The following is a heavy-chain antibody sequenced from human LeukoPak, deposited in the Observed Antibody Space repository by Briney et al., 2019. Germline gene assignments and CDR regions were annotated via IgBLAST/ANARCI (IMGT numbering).Heavy chain of an antibody. CDR1: GGSISSYY. V-gene: IGHV4-34*01. CDR3: ARGWAGYGPVDY. CDR2: INHSGST. J-gene: IGHJ4*02. Sequence: PSETLSLTCTVSGGSISSYYWSWIRQPPGKGLEWIGEINHSGSTNYNPSLKSRVTISVDTSKNQFSLKLSSVTAADTAVYYCARGWAGYGPVDYWGQGTLVTVSS. D-gene: IGHD3-16*01.